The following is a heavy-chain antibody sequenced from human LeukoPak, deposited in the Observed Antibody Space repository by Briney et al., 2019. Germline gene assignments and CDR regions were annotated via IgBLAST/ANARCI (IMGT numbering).Heavy chain of an antibody. V-gene: IGHV3-23*01. D-gene: IGHD3-22*01. CDR2: ISGSGGST. CDR1: GFTFSSYA. Sequence: GGSLRLSCAASGFTFSSYAMSWVRQAPGKGLEWVSAISGSGGSTYYADSVKGRFAISRDNSKNTLYLQMNSLRAEDTAVYYCAKDARYYYDSSGYYYGYWGQGTLVTVSS. CDR3: AKDARYYYDSSGYYYGY. J-gene: IGHJ4*02.